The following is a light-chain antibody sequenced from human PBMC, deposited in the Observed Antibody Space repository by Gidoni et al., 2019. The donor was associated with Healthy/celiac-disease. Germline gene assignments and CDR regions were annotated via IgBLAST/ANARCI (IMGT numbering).Light chain of an antibody. V-gene: IGKV3-15*01. Sequence: EIVMTQSPATLSVSPGENATLSYRSSQSVSSNLASYQQKPGPAPRRLLYGASTSPTGIPARFSGSGSGTEFTLTISSLQSEDFAVYYCQQYNKWLPMGYTFGQGTQLEIK. CDR1: QSVSSN. CDR2: GAS. CDR3: QQYNKWLPMGYT. J-gene: IGKJ2*01.